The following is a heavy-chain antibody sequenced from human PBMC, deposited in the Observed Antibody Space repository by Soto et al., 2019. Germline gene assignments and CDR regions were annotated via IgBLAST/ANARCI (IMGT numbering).Heavy chain of an antibody. CDR3: ARGCIAVGGTTGRYYFDY. V-gene: IGHV4-61*05. D-gene: IGHD6-19*01. Sequence: PSETLSLTCNVSGASISTTSYYWAWIRQPPGKGLEWIGYIYYSGSTNYNPSLKSRVTISVDKSKNQFSLKLSSVTAADTAVYYCARGCIAVGGTTGRYYFDYWGQGTLVTVSS. CDR1: GASISTTSYY. J-gene: IGHJ4*02. CDR2: IYYSGST.